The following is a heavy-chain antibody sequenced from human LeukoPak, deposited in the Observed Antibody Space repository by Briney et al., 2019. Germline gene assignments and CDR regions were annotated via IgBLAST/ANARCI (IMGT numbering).Heavy chain of an antibody. J-gene: IGHJ4*02. D-gene: IGHD3-10*01. CDR2: INHSGST. V-gene: IGHV4-39*07. Sequence: PSETLSLTCTVSGGSNSSSSYYWSWIRQPPGKGLEWIGEINHSGSTNYNPSLQSRVTVSLDTSNNQFSLKLSSVTAADTAVYYCARYYYGSGTRYYFDYWGQGTLVTVSS. CDR1: GGSNSSSSYY. CDR3: ARYYYGSGTRYYFDY.